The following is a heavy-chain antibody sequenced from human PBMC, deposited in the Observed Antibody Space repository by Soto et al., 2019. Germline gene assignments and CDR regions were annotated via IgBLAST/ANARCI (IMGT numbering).Heavy chain of an antibody. Sequence: TSETLSLTCTVSGGSVSSGSYYWSWIRQPPGKGLEWIGYIYYSGSTNYNPSLKSRVTISVDTSKNQFSLKLSSVTAADTAVYYCARDXGGIFGVVMGYYYGMDVWGQGTTVTVSS. V-gene: IGHV4-61*01. J-gene: IGHJ6*02. D-gene: IGHD3-3*01. CDR1: GGSVSSGSYY. CDR3: ARDXGGIFGVVMGYYYGMDV. CDR2: IYYSGST.